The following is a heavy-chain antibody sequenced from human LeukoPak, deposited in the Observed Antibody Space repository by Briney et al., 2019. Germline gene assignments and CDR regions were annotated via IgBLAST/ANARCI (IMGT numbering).Heavy chain of an antibody. CDR1: GYTFTGYY. J-gene: IGHJ4*02. CDR2: IIPILGIA. V-gene: IGHV1-69*04. CDR3: ARDPRPKTPIRGVFGSWSGN. D-gene: IGHD3-10*01. Sequence: SVKVSCKASGYTFTGYYMHWVRQAPGQGLEWMGRIIPILGIANYAQKFQGRVTITADKSTSTAYMELSSLRSEDTAVYYCARDPRPKTPIRGVFGSWSGNWGQGTLVTVSS.